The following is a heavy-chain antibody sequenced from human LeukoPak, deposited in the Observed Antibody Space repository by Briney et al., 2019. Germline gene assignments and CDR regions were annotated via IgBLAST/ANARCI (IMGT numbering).Heavy chain of an antibody. CDR2: IYTSGST. V-gene: IGHV4-61*02. Sequence: SETLSLTCTVSGGSISSGSYYWSWIRQPAGKGLEWIGRIYTSGSTNYNPSLKSRVTISVDTSKNQFSLKLSSVTAADTAVYYCAREYYDSSGYYYGGTFDYWGQGTLVTVSS. D-gene: IGHD3-22*01. J-gene: IGHJ4*02. CDR3: AREYYDSSGYYYGGTFDY. CDR1: GGSISSGSYY.